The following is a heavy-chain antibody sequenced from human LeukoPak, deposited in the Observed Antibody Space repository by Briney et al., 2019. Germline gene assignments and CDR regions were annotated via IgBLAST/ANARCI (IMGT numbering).Heavy chain of an antibody. CDR1: GFTFSSSW. CDR3: AREPFWSGYYSNLHFDY. D-gene: IGHD3-3*01. Sequence: PGGSLRLSCAASGFTFSSSWMAWVRQAPGKGLEWVGNIKEDGTAKNYVVSVRGRFTISRDNAKNSLYLQMNSLRAEDTAVYYCAREPFWSGYYSNLHFDYWGQGTLVTVSS. CDR2: IKEDGTAK. V-gene: IGHV3-7*01. J-gene: IGHJ4*02.